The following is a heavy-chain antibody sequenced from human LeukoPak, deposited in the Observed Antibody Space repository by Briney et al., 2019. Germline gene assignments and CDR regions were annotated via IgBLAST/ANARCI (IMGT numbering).Heavy chain of an antibody. CDR2: ISRGSIT. Sequence: GGSLRLSCAASGFTFSSYWMHWVRQAPGKGLVWVSGISRGSITYYSDSVKGRFTISRDNSRATLFLQMNSLRAEDTAVYYCAKGPDYYFDYWGQGTLVTVSS. CDR1: GFTFSSYW. J-gene: IGHJ4*02. CDR3: AKGPDYYFDY. V-gene: IGHV3-23*01.